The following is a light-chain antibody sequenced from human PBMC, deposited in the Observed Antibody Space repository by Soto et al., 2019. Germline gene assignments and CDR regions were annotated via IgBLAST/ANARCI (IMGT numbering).Light chain of an antibody. CDR3: SSYTITSTRVV. J-gene: IGLJ2*01. CDR1: SSDVGGYNY. V-gene: IGLV2-14*01. Sequence: QSALTQPASVSGSPGQSITISCTGTSSDVGGYNYVSWYQQHPGKAPKLMIYDVSNRTSGVSNRFSGSKSGNTASLTISGLQAEDEADYYCSSYTITSTRVVFGEGTKVTVL. CDR2: DVS.